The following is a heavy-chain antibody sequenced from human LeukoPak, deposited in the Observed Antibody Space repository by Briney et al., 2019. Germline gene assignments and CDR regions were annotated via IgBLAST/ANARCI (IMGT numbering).Heavy chain of an antibody. D-gene: IGHD6-6*01. CDR3: ARDRSSSFY. V-gene: IGHV3-7*05. CDR1: GFTFSSFW. CDR2: IKQDGSGK. Sequence: GGSLRLSCAASGFTFSSFWMTWVRQAPGKGLEWVANIKQDGSGKYYEDSVKGRFTISRDNADNSLYLQMNSLRADDTAMNYCARDRSSSFYWGQGTLVTVSS. J-gene: IGHJ4*02.